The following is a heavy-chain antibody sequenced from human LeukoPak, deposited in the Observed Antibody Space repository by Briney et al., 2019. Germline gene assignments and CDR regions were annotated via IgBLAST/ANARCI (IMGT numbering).Heavy chain of an antibody. Sequence: ASVKVSCKVSGYTLTELSMHWVRQAPGKGLEWVGGFDPEDGETIYAQKFQGRVTMTEDTSTDTAYMELSSLRSEDTAVYYCAPYLGSYYDSSGYYSNWFDPWGQGTLVTVSS. CDR2: FDPEDGET. CDR3: APYLGSYYDSSGYYSNWFDP. D-gene: IGHD3-22*01. J-gene: IGHJ5*02. CDR1: GYTLTELS. V-gene: IGHV1-24*01.